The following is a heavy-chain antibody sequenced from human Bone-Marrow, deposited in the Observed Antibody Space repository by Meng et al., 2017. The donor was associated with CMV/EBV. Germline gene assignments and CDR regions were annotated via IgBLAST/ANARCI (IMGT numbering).Heavy chain of an antibody. Sequence: QVWVVQVGAGGKKPGSSGKVSCKGSGGTFSSNAISWVRQAPGQGLEWMGGIIPIFSTANYAQKFQGRVTITADESTSTAYMELSSLRSEDTAAYYCATEVGATRFFDYWGQGTLVTVSS. CDR3: ATEVGATRFFDY. J-gene: IGHJ4*02. D-gene: IGHD1-26*01. CDR1: GGTFSSNA. V-gene: IGHV1-69*01. CDR2: IIPIFSTA.